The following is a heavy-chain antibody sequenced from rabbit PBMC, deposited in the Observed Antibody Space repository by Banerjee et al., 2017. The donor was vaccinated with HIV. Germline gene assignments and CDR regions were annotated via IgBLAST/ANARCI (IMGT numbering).Heavy chain of an antibody. V-gene: IGHV1S40*01. Sequence: QSLEESGGDLVKPGASLTLTCTASGFSFSSSYYMCWVRQAPGKGLEWIACIYAGSSGSIYYASWAKGRFTISKTSSTTVTLQMTSLTAADTATYFCVRDAGYAGSNLWGQGTLVTVS. CDR2: IYAGSSGSI. CDR3: VRDAGYAGSNL. CDR1: GFSFSSSYY. D-gene: IGHD4-2*01. J-gene: IGHJ4*01.